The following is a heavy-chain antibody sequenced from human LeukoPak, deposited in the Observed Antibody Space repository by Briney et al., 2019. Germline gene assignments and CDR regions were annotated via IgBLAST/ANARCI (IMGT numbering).Heavy chain of an antibody. CDR1: GFAFSSYA. Sequence: GGSLRLSCAASGFAFSSYAMYWVRQAPGKGLEWVAVISYDESNKYYADSLEGRFTISRDNSKNTLYLQMNRLRAEDTAVYYCARATWGSYFDYWGQGTLVTVSS. J-gene: IGHJ4*02. CDR2: ISYDESNK. V-gene: IGHV3-30-3*01. D-gene: IGHD7-27*01. CDR3: ARATWGSYFDY.